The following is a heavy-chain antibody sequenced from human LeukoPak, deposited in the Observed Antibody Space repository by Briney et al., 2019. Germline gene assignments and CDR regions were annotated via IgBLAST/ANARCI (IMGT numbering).Heavy chain of an antibody. CDR2: IYYSGST. V-gene: IGHV4-39*01. D-gene: IGHD3-22*01. J-gene: IGHJ4*02. Sequence: SETLSLTCTGSGGSISSSSYYWGWIRQPPGKGLEWIGSIYYSGSTYYNPSLKSRVTISVDTSKNQFSLKLSSVTAADTAVYYCARRAPYYDSSGYYSALDYWGQGTLVTVSS. CDR1: GGSISSSSYY. CDR3: ARRAPYYDSSGYYSALDY.